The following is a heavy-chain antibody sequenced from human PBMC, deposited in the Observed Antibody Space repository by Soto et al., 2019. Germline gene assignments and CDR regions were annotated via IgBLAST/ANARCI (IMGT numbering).Heavy chain of an antibody. CDR2: IIPILGIA. Sequence: QVQLVQSGAEVKKPGSSVKVSCKASGGTFSSYTISWVRQAPGQGLEWMGRIIPILGIANYAQKFQGRVTLTADKSTGTAYMELSSLRSEDTPVDYCAGGRAGTLRVDYYGMDVWGQGPTGTVSS. CDR1: GGTFSSYT. D-gene: IGHD6-19*01. CDR3: AGGRAGTLRVDYYGMDV. J-gene: IGHJ6*02. V-gene: IGHV1-69*02.